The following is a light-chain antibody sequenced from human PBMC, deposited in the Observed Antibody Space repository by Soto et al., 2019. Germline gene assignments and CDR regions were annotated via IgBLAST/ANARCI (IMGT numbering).Light chain of an antibody. CDR1: QSIIRY. CDR3: QQSFVTPLT. Sequence: DIQMTQSPSSLSASVGDRVTITCRASQSIIRYLNWYQQKPGKAPKLLIYAASSLQGGVPSRFSGSGSGTDFTLTISSLQPEDVATFYCQQSFVTPLTFGQGTRLEIK. CDR2: AAS. J-gene: IGKJ5*01. V-gene: IGKV1-39*01.